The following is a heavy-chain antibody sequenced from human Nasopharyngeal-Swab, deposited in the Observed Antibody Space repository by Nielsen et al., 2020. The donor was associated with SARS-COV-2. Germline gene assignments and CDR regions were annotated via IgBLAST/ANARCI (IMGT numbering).Heavy chain of an antibody. V-gene: IGHV3-9*01. CDR3: ARGTADYSNPSVDY. CDR2: INWNSGRK. D-gene: IGHD4-11*01. CDR1: GFTFDDYT. J-gene: IGHJ4*02. Sequence: SLKISCAASGFTFDDYTMHWVRQPPGEGLEWVSGINWNSGRKGYAASVKGRFTISRDNAKNSLYLLMNRLRSEDTALYYCARGTADYSNPSVDYWGQGTLVTVPS.